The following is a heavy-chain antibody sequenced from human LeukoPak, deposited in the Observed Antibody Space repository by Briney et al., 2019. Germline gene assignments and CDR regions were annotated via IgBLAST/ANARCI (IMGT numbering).Heavy chain of an antibody. CDR3: AKGGSREFYYYMDV. D-gene: IGHD2-15*01. J-gene: IGHJ6*03. CDR2: ISGSGGST. Sequence: QSGGSLRLSCAASGFTFSSYAMSWVRQAPGKGLEWVSAISGSGGSTYYADSVKGQFTISRDNSKNTLYLQMNSLRAEDTAVYYCAKGGSREFYYYMDVWGKGTTVTVSS. CDR1: GFTFSSYA. V-gene: IGHV3-23*01.